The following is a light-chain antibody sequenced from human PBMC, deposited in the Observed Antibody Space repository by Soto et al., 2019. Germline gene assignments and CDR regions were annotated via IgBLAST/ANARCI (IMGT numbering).Light chain of an antibody. CDR1: QSISVH. V-gene: IGKV1-39*01. CDR3: QQSYITPYT. J-gene: IGKJ2*01. Sequence: DIQMTQSPSSLSASVRDTVTITCRASQSISVHLNWYQQKPGAVPKLLIYAASNLHSGVPSRFSGSGSETDFALTISSLQPEDFATYYCQQSYITPYTFGQGTRLEIK. CDR2: AAS.